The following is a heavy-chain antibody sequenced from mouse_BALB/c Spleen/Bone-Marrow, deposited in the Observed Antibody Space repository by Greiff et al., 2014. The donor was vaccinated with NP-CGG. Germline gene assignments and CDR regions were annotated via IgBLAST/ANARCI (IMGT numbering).Heavy chain of an antibody. CDR2: IYPGSGST. D-gene: IGHD2-2*01. V-gene: IGHV1S22*01. CDR1: GYTFTSYW. CDR3: TIWFPFAY. J-gene: IGHJ3*01. Sequence: LQQSGSELVRPGASAKLSCKASGYTFTSYWMHWVKQRPGQGLEWIGNIYPGSGSTNYDEKFKSKATLTVDTSSSTAYMQLSSLTSEDSAVYYCTIWFPFAYWGQGTLVTVSA.